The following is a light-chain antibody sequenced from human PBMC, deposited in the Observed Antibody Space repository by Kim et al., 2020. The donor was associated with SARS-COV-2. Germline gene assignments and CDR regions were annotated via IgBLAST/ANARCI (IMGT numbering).Light chain of an antibody. J-gene: IGLJ7*01. CDR1: SSNIGNNY. Sequence: QSVLTQPPSVSAAPGQKVTISCSGSSSNIGNNYVSWYQQLPGTAPKLLIYDNDKRPSGIPDRFSGSKSDTSATLGITGLQTGDEADYYCGTWDSSLRGAVFGGGTKLTVL. V-gene: IGLV1-51*01. CDR2: DND. CDR3: GTWDSSLRGAV.